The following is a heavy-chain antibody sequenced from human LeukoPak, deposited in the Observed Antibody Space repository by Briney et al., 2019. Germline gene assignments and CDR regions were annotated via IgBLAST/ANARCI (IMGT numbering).Heavy chain of an antibody. J-gene: IGHJ6*02. Sequence: GGSLRLSCAASGFTFSESWMSWVRQAPGKGLEWVANMNQDGSEKDYVDSVKGRFTIYRDNARKSLYLQMSSLRAEDTAVYYCANYRHWVAGDVWGQGTTVTVSS. CDR2: MNQDGSEK. V-gene: IGHV3-7*01. CDR1: GFTFSESW. D-gene: IGHD3-16*02. CDR3: ANYRHWVAGDV.